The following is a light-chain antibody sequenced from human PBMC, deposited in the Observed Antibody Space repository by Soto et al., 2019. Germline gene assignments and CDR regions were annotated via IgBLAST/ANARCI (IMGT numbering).Light chain of an antibody. CDR2: GAS. Sequence: EFALTQPPWTLFLYPWEGATIPCRTSQSVSSNQLAWYQQKPGQAPRLLIYGASSRTTGIPDRFSGSGSGTNFTLTISRLETEDFAVYYCQQYGGSPGTFGQGTKVDIK. V-gene: IGKV3-20*01. CDR3: QQYGGSPGT. J-gene: IGKJ1*01. CDR1: QSVSSNQ.